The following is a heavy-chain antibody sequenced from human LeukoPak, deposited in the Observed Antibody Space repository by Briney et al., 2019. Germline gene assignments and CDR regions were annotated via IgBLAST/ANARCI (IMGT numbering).Heavy chain of an antibody. D-gene: IGHD6-19*01. CDR2: ISRDSGIK. CDR1: GFIISGDS. J-gene: IGHJ4*02. V-gene: IGHV3-48*01. Sequence: GGSLRLSCAASGFIISGDSMNWVRQAPGKGLEWIAYISRDSGIKYYADSVRGRFTISRDNSKNTLYLQMNSLRAEDTAVYYCARDQFYSSGWYYFDYWGQGTLVTVSS. CDR3: ARDQFYSSGWYYFDY.